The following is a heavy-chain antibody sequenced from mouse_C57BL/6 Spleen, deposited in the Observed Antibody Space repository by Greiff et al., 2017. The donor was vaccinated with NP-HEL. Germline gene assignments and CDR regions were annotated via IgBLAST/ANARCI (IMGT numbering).Heavy chain of an antibody. V-gene: IGHV1-39*01. D-gene: IGHD1-1*01. J-gene: IGHJ2*01. CDR1: GYSFTDYN. CDR3: ARAGVIYYYGSSYGYFDY. Sequence: EVQGVESGPELVKPGASVKISCKASGYSFTDYNMNWVKQSNGKSLEWIGVINPNYGTTSYNQKFKGKATLTVDQSSSTAYMQLNSLTSEDSAVYYCARAGVIYYYGSSYGYFDYWGQGTTLTVSS. CDR2: INPNYGTT.